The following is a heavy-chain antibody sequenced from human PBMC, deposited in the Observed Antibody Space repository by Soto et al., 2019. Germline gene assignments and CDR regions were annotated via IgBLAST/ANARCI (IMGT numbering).Heavy chain of an antibody. CDR3: SRDRGFTSGYDGLVDY. CDR2: IQASGST. CDR1: GASISSYY. V-gene: IGHV4-4*07. D-gene: IGHD3-10*01. Sequence: SETLSLTCTVSGASISSYYWSWIRQPAGKGLEWIGRIQASGSTKYNPSLKSRLTLSVDTSKNQFSLELNSVTAADTAVYYSSRDRGFTSGYDGLVDYWGQGTLVTVSS. J-gene: IGHJ4*02.